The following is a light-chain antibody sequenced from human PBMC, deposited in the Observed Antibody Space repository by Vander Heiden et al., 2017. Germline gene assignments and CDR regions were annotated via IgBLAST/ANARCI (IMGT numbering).Light chain of an antibody. CDR2: QAS. J-gene: IGKJ1*01. CDR1: QGISKW. Sequence: DIQMTSSSATLSASVGDRVTITCRASQGISKWLAWCQQKHGKAAKLLVYQASRLENGVPSTFSSGGSGTEFTLTISSLQPDDFATSFCQKYNGFPWTFGQGTKVEIK. CDR3: QKYNGFPWT. V-gene: IGKV1-5*03.